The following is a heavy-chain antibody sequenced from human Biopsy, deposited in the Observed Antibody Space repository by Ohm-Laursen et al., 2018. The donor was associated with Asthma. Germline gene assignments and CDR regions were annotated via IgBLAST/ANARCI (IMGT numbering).Heavy chain of an antibody. D-gene: IGHD3-3*02. J-gene: IGHJ1*01. CDR2: IKHDGTEK. CDR1: GFTFGDYW. Sequence: SLRLSCSASGFTFGDYWMSWVRQDPGKGLEWVANIKHDGTEKNHADSLKGRFTISRDNAKNSLYLQMNSLRAEDTAVYYCARTFHFWSPYHAEHYQLWGQGTLVTVPS. CDR3: ARTFHFWSPYHAEHYQL. V-gene: IGHV3-7*01.